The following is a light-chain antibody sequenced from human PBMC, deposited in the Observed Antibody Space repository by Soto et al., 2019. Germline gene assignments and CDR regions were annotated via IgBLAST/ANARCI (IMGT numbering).Light chain of an antibody. CDR3: QRYNSYPIT. V-gene: IGKV1-5*01. CDR1: QRISSW. Sequence: GDRVTITCRASQRISSWLAWYQQRPGQAPKLLIYDASRLESGVPSRFSGTGSGTEFTLTISSLQPDDFATYYCQRYNSYPITFGQGTRLEFK. J-gene: IGKJ5*01. CDR2: DAS.